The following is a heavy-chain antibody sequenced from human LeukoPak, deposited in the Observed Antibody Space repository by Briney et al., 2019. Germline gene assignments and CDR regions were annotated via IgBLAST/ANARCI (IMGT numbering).Heavy chain of an antibody. D-gene: IGHD7-27*01. J-gene: IGHJ4*02. CDR2: IYPGDSDT. CDR1: GYRFTSYW. CDR3: ARTLNWDLDY. Sequence: GGSLKISCKGSGYRFTSYWIGWGGQMPGKGLEWMGIIYPGDSDTRYSPSFQGQVTISADKSISTAYLQWSSLKASDTAMYYCARTLNWDLDYWGQGTLVTVSS. V-gene: IGHV5-51*01.